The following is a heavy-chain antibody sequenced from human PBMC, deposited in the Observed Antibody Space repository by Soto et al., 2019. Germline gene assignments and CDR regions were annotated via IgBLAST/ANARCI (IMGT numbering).Heavy chain of an antibody. CDR2: IKQDGSEK. CDR3: ARDIVVVVAATSDDAFDI. Sequence: GGSLRLSCAASGFTFSSYWMSWVRQAPGKGLEWVANIKQDGSEKYYVDSVKGRFTISRDNAKNSLYLQMNSLRAEDTAVYYCARDIVVVVAATSDDAFDIWGQGTRVTVSS. D-gene: IGHD2-15*01. V-gene: IGHV3-7*01. CDR1: GFTFSSYW. J-gene: IGHJ3*02.